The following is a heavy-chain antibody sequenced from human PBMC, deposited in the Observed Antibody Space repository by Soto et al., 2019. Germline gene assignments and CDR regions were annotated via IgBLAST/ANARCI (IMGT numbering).Heavy chain of an antibody. V-gene: IGHV3-48*03. Sequence: PGGSLRLSCAASGFTFSSYEMNWVRQAPGKGLEWLSYISSIGGTMDYADSVKGRFTISRDNAKNSLYLQMNIVRAEDTAVYYRATSYSGSYYGGEYWGQGTLVTVSS. D-gene: IGHD1-26*01. CDR3: ATSYSGSYYGGEY. CDR2: ISSIGGTM. J-gene: IGHJ4*02. CDR1: GFTFSSYE.